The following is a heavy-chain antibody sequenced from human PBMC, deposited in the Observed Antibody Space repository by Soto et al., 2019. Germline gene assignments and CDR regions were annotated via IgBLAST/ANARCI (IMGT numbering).Heavy chain of an antibody. Sequence: PSETLSLTCTVSGGSISSGGYYWNWIRQHPGKGLEWIGYIYYSGSTYYNPSLKSRVTISVDTSKNQFSLKLSSVTAADTAVYYCSYYYDSSGYYYGVFDYWGQGTLVTVSS. D-gene: IGHD3-22*01. CDR2: IYYSGST. J-gene: IGHJ4*02. CDR1: GGSISSGGYY. V-gene: IGHV4-31*03. CDR3: SYYYDSSGYYYGVFDY.